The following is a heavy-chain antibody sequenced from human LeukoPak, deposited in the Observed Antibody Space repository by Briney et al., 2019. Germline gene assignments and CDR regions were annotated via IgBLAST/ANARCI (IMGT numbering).Heavy chain of an antibody. Sequence: SETLSLTCAVSGGSISTGAFSWYWLRQTPGQGPEWIGYIYSSGSSYYNPSLQSRFIISVDTSKNQLSLRVTSVTAADTAVYYCARGGMTTESDVWYQSYYYYYYYMDVWGKGTTVTVSS. CDR2: IYSSGSS. CDR3: ARGGMTTESDVWYQSYYYYYYYMDV. D-gene: IGHD4-11*01. CDR1: GGSISTGAFS. J-gene: IGHJ6*03. V-gene: IGHV4-30-4*07.